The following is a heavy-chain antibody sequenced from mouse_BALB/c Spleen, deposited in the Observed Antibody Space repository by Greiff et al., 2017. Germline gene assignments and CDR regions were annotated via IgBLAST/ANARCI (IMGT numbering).Heavy chain of an antibody. CDR3: TRGYDGYYYAMDY. D-gene: IGHD2-3*01. Sequence: QVQLQQSGAELVRPGASVTLSCKASGYTFTDYEMHWVKQTPVHGLEWIGAIDPETGGTAYNQKFKGKATLTADKSSSTAYMELRSLTSEDSAVYYCTRGYDGYYYAMDYWGQGTSVTVSS. CDR2: IDPETGGT. CDR1: GYTFTDYE. J-gene: IGHJ4*01. V-gene: IGHV1-15*01.